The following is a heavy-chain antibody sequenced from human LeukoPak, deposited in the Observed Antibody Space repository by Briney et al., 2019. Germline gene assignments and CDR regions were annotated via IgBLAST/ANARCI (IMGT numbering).Heavy chain of an antibody. V-gene: IGHV5-51*01. CDR3: ARQPNYYDTRGYLSHAFDI. D-gene: IGHD3-22*01. CDR2: IYPCDSDT. CDR1: GYRFTIYW. Sequence: GESLKISCKGSGYRFTIYWIGWVRQMPGKGLEWMGIIYPCDSDTRYSPSFQGQVTISADKSISTAYLQWNSLKASDTAMYYCARQPNYYDTRGYLSHAFDIWGQGTMVTVSS. J-gene: IGHJ3*02.